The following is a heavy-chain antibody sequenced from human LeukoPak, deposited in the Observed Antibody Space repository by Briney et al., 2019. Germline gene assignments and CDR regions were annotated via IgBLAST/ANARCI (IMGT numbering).Heavy chain of an antibody. CDR2: INSGSTYM. D-gene: IGHD3-9*01. CDR1: GFHFSSYS. V-gene: IGHV3-21*01. J-gene: IGHJ6*03. Sequence: TGGSLRLSCGASGFHFSSYSMNWVRQAPGKGLEWVSSINSGSTYMYYADSVKGRFTISRDNAKNSLHLQMYSLRAEDTAVYFCARVEATTGRNYHYYYMDVWGKGTTVTVSS. CDR3: ARVEATTGRNYHYYYMDV.